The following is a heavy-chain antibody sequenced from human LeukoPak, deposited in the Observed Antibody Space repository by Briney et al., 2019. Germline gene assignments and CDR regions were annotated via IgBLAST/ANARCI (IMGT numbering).Heavy chain of an antibody. Sequence: PSETLSLTCTVSGGSINSNSYFWGWVSQTPGEGLGWIGNIYNTGTTSYNPSLKTRITISVDTSKVHFSLSLRSVTAADTAVYFCARSRIAAAGTEYFHHWGRGTLVSVSS. V-gene: IGHV4-39*02. D-gene: IGHD6-13*01. J-gene: IGHJ1*01. CDR2: IYNTGTT. CDR1: GGSINSNSYF. CDR3: ARSRIAAAGTEYFHH.